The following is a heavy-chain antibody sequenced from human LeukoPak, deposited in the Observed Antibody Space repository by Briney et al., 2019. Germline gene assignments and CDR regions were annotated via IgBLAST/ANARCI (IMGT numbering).Heavy chain of an antibody. CDR3: AKEKYRGYSYGSGDY. D-gene: IGHD5-18*01. CDR1: GFIFSNYG. J-gene: IGHJ4*02. CDR2: ISHDGRTA. V-gene: IGHV3-30*18. Sequence: GRSLRLSCAASGFIFSNYGMHWVRQAPGKGLEWVAVISHDGRTAFYADSVKGRFTISRDNSKNTLDLQMFSLRVEDTAVYYCAKEKYRGYSYGSGDYWGQGTLVTVSS.